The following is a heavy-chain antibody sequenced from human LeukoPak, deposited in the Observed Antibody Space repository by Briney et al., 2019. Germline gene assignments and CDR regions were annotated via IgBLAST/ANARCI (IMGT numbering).Heavy chain of an antibody. CDR3: ARVSVESTDYYDSLPSRAFDI. J-gene: IGHJ3*02. D-gene: IGHD3-22*01. V-gene: IGHV1-69*13. CDR1: GGTFSSYA. Sequence: GASVKVSCKASGGTFSSYAISWVRQAPGQGLEWMGRIIPIFGTANYAQKFQGRVTITADESTSTAYMELSSLRSEDTAVYYCARVSVESTDYYDSLPSRAFDIWGQGTMVTVSS. CDR2: IIPIFGTA.